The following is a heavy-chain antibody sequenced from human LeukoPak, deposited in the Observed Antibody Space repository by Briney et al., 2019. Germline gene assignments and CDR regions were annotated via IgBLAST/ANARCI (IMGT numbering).Heavy chain of an antibody. CDR3: AKESSGWLDY. CDR2: ISGSGGST. Sequence: GGSLRLSCAASGFTFSSYAMSWVRQAPGKGLEWVSAISGSGGSTYYADSVKGRFTISRDSSKNTLYLQMNSLRADDTAVYSCAKESSGWLDYWGQGTLVTVSS. D-gene: IGHD6-19*01. CDR1: GFTFSSYA. J-gene: IGHJ4*02. V-gene: IGHV3-23*01.